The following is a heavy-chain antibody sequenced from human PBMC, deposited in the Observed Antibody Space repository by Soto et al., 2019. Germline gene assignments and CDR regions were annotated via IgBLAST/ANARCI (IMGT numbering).Heavy chain of an antibody. CDR2: INPSGGST. Sequence: ASVKVSCTASGYTFTSYYMHWVRQAPGQGLEWMGIINPSGGSTNYAQKFQGRVTITRDTSTSTVYMELSSLRSGDTALYYCARDSDSSGYYYPFAWGQGTLVTVSS. V-gene: IGHV1-46*01. CDR1: GYTFTSYY. CDR3: ARDSDSSGYYYPFA. J-gene: IGHJ5*02. D-gene: IGHD3-22*01.